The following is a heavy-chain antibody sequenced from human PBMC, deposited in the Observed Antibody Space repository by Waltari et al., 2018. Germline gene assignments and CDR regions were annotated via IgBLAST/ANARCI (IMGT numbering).Heavy chain of an antibody. D-gene: IGHD3-10*01. CDR1: GFTFSNAW. V-gene: IGHV3-15*07. CDR2: IKRKTDGGTT. Sequence: EVQLVESGGGLVKPGGSLRLSCAASGFTFSNAWMNWVSEDPRKGLEWVGRIKRKTDGGTTDYAAPVKGRFTISRDDSKKTLYLQMNSLKTEDTAVYYCTTVLLWGQGTLVTVSS. CDR3: TTVLL. J-gene: IGHJ4*02.